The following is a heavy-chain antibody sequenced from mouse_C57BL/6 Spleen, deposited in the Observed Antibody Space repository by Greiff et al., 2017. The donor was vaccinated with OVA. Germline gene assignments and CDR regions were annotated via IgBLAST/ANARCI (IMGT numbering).Heavy chain of an antibody. V-gene: IGHV3-6*01. CDR3: AREGDLLWYFDV. Sequence: EVQLLESGPGLVKPSQSLSLTCSVTGYSITSGYYWNWIRQFPGNKLEWMGYISYDGSNHYNPSLKNRISITRDTSKNQFFLKLNSVTTEDTATYYCAREGDLLWYFDVWGTGTTVTVSS. D-gene: IGHD2-1*01. J-gene: IGHJ1*03. CDR1: GYSITSGYY. CDR2: ISYDGSN.